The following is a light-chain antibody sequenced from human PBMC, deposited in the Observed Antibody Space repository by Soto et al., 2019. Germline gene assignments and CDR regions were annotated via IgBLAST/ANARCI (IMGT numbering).Light chain of an antibody. CDR1: QSVSNR. CDR2: GVS. J-gene: IGKJ1*01. V-gene: IGKV3-15*01. CDR3: QHYDVWPTVT. Sequence: EVVVTQSPATLSVSPGERATLSCRASQSVSNRIAWYQQRPGQAPRLVVYGVSTRATDIPDRFSGSGSGTEFTLNISSLQSEDFAVYCCQHYDVWPTVTFGQGTKVEIK.